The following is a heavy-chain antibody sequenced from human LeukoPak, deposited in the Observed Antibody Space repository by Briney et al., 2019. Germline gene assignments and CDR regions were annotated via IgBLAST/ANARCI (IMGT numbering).Heavy chain of an antibody. CDR2: IKQDGSEK. J-gene: IGHJ4*02. Sequence: GGSLRLSCAASGFTFSSYWMSWVRQAPGKGLEWVANIKQDGSEKYYVDSVKGRFTISRDNSKNTLYLHVNSLRPEDTAVYYCARGLGRTAMVTRGGVRFDYWGQGTLVTVSS. CDR1: GFTFSSYW. V-gene: IGHV3-7*01. D-gene: IGHD5-18*01. CDR3: ARGLGRTAMVTRGGVRFDY.